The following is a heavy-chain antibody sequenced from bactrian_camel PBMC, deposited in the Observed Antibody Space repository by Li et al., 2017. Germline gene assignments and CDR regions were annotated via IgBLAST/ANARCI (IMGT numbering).Heavy chain of an antibody. J-gene: IGHJ4*01. Sequence: QLVEFGGGSVQAGRSLRLSCAASESTYDRGYRMAWFRQASEKEREGVAAICGSGYTDYAGSVAGRFTVSKDNAKNALLLQMDNLRPEDSAIYYCAAARIGFPSLARYLYAYWGPGTQVTVS. V-gene: IGHV3S55*01. CDR2: ICGSGYT. D-gene: IGHD1*01. CDR1: ESTYDRGYR. CDR3: AAARIGFPSLARYLYAY.